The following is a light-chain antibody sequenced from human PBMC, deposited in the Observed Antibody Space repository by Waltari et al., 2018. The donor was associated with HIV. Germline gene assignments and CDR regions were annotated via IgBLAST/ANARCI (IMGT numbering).Light chain of an antibody. V-gene: IGKV4-1*01. CDR2: WAS. Sequence: DIVVTQSPDSLAVSLGERATINCKSSQSILSTAGNRHYLAWYQQRPGQAPNRLIYWASTRESGVPDRFSGSGSGTDFTLTINSLQAEDVAVYYCQQYYDTPYTFGQGTKLDI. CDR3: QQYYDTPYT. J-gene: IGKJ2*01. CDR1: QSILSTAGNRHY.